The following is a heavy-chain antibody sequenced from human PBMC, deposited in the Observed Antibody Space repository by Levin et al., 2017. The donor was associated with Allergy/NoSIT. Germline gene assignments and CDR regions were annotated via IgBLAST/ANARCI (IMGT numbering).Heavy chain of an antibody. V-gene: IGHV3-21*01. J-gene: IGHJ4*02. CDR3: ARTADLYAPGTHRYGYFDY. CDR1: GFTFSSYS. Sequence: PGGSLRLSCAASGFTFSSYSMNWVRQAPGKGLEWVSSISSSSSYIYYADSVKGRFTISRDNAKNSLYLQMNSLRAEDTAVYYCARTADLYAPGTHRYGYFDYWGQGTLVTVSS. D-gene: IGHD1-1*01. CDR2: ISSSSSYI.